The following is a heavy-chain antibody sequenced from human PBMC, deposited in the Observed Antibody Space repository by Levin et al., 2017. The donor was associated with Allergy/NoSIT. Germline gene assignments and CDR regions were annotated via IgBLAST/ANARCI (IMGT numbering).Heavy chain of an antibody. CDR2: INSDGSTT. CDR3: ARHTGSGSYYNPDY. J-gene: IGHJ4*02. D-gene: IGHD3-10*01. Sequence: PGGSLRLSCAASGFTFSNYWMHWVRQAPGKGLVWVSRINSDGSTTNYVDSVKGRFTISRDNAKNTLYLQMNSLRAEDTAVYYCARHTGSGSYYNPDYWGQGTLVTVSS. CDR1: GFTFSNYW. V-gene: IGHV3-74*01.